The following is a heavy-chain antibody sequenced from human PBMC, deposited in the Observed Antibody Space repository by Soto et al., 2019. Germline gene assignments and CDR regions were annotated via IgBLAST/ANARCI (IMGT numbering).Heavy chain of an antibody. CDR2: ISSNGGST. Sequence: GGSQRLPCSAAGFTFSSYASHWVSQAPGKGLEYVSAISSNGGSTYYADSVKGRFTISRDNSKNTLYLQMSSLRAEDTAVYYCVKEAGEGSYGAFDYRGQGTLVTVSS. CDR1: GFTFSSYA. V-gene: IGHV3-64D*08. J-gene: IGHJ4*02. D-gene: IGHD5-18*01. CDR3: VKEAGEGSYGAFDY.